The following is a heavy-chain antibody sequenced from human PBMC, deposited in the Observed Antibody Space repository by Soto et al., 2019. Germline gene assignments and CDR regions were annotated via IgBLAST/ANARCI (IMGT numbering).Heavy chain of an antibody. CDR3: ARDLRSGYDSYYFDF. Sequence: SETLSLTCSVSGYLISSGYYWGWVRQTPGKGLEWLGSIDYSGRTYKNPSLKGRVSASVDLSKNQFSLNLRSVTAADTAVYFCARDLRSGYDSYYFDFWGQGTLVTVSS. V-gene: IGHV4-38-2*02. J-gene: IGHJ4*02. D-gene: IGHD3-3*01. CDR1: GYLISSGYY. CDR2: IDYSGRT.